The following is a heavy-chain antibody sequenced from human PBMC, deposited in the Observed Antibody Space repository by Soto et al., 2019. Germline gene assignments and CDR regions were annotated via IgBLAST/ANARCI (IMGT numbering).Heavy chain of an antibody. V-gene: IGHV4-4*02. CDR1: GGSISTSNW. CDR2: VYRTGST. Sequence: SETLSLTCAGSGGSISTSNWWSWVRQPPGKGLEWIGEVYRTGSTNYNPSLESRLTISVDKSKNQFSLKLTSVTAADTAVYYCATYDSSDYYSGSPIGWFDPWGQGPLVTVS. J-gene: IGHJ5*02. CDR3: ATYDSSDYYSGSPIGWFDP. D-gene: IGHD3-22*01.